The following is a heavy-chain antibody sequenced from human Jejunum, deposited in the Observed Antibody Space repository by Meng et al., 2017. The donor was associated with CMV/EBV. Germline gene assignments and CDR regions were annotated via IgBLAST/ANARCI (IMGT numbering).Heavy chain of an antibody. CDR2: ISGGGGTR. J-gene: IGHJ6*02. D-gene: IGHD3-3*01. V-gene: IGHV3-23*01. CDR3: AKDSSGDFWSTYYSFYYYGLDV. Sequence: MSWVRQAPGKGLEWVSGISGGGGTRFYADSVKGRFTISRDNSKNTLYPEMNSLRAEDTAVYYCAKDSSGDFWSTYYSFYYYGLDVWGQGTTVTVSS.